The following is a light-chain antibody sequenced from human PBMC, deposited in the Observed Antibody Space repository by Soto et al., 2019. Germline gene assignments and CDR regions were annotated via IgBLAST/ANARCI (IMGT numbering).Light chain of an antibody. CDR3: QQYNNWPRT. CDR2: SSS. V-gene: IGKV3-15*01. J-gene: IGKJ1*01. CDR1: RTVSNY. Sequence: EIVLTQSPATLSLSPGERATLSCRASRTVSNYLAWYQRKPGQAPRLLIYSSSTRAAGIPARFGGSGSGTEFTFSISSLQSEDFAVYYRQQYNNWPRTFGQGTKVDI.